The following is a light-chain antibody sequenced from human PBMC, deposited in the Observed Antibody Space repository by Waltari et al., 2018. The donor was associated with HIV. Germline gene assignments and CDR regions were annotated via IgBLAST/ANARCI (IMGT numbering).Light chain of an antibody. Sequence: IVLTQSPATLSLSPVDRATLSCRASQSVRSYLAWYQQKPCQAPRLLIYDAAKRATGVPARCTCSGSGTDFTLTISSLEPEDFAIDYCKQHSHWPLVTFGPGTTVDV. J-gene: IGKJ3*01. CDR3: KQHSHWPLVT. CDR1: QSVRSY. V-gene: IGKV3-11*01. CDR2: DAA.